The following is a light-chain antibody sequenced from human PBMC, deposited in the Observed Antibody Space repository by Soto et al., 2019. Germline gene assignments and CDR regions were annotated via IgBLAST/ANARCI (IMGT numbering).Light chain of an antibody. CDR2: GAS. V-gene: IGKV3-15*01. J-gene: IGKJ1*01. CDR3: QQYNNWPRT. CDR1: QSISSN. Sequence: EIVMTQSPATLSVSPGERATLSCWASQSISSNLAWYQQKAGQAPRLLIYGASTGATGIPARFSGSGSGTEFTLTISSLQSEDFAVYYCQQYNNWPRTFGQGTKVEFK.